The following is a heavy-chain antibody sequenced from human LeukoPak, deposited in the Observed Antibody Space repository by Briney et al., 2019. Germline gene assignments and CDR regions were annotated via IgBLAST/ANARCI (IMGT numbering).Heavy chain of an antibody. CDR3: ARSPPDLLASDAFDI. CDR1: GFTFSSHW. J-gene: IGHJ3*02. V-gene: IGHV3-30-3*01. CDR2: ISYDGSNK. Sequence: GGSLRLSCAASGFTFSSHWMNWVRQAPGKGLEWVAVISYDGSNKYYADSVKGRFTISRDNSKNTLYLQMNSLRAEDTAVYYCARSPPDLLASDAFDIWGQGTMVTVSS.